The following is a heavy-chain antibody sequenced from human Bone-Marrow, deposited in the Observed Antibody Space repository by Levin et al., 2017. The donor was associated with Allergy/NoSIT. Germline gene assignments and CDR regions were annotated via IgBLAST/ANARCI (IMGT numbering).Heavy chain of an antibody. J-gene: IGHJ5*02. CDR2: ISGSGGST. CDR3: AKVGVRYCSGGSCYSSHNWFDP. D-gene: IGHD2-15*01. V-gene: IGHV3-23*01. CDR1: GFTFSSYA. Sequence: GGSLRLSCAASGFTFSSYAMSWVRQAPGKGLEWVSAISGSGGSTYYADSVKGRFTISRDNSKNTLYLQMNSLRAEDTAVYYCAKVGVRYCSGGSCYSSHNWFDPWGQGTLVTVSS.